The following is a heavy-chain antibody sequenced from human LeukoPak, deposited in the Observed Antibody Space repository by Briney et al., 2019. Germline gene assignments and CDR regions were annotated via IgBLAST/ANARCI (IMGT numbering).Heavy chain of an antibody. CDR1: GGSISSYY. V-gene: IGHV4-4*07. J-gene: IGHJ4*02. Sequence: SETLSLTCTVSGGSISSYYWSWIRQPAGKGLEWIGRIYTSGSTNYNPSPKSRVTMSVDTSKNQFSLKLSSVTAADTAVYYCAREKRGDFWSGQITSVDYWGQGTLVTVSS. D-gene: IGHD3-3*01. CDR2: IYTSGST. CDR3: AREKRGDFWSGQITSVDY.